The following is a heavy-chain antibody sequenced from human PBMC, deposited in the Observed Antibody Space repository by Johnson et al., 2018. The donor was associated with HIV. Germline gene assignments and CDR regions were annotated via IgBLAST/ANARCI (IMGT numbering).Heavy chain of an antibody. D-gene: IGHD2-21*01. Sequence: EKLVESGGGLVQPGGSLELSCAASGFTFSGSAMHWVRQASGKGLEWVGRIRGRANTYATAYAASLKGSFTISRDDSTNTAYLQMNSLRAEDTAVYFCARDSLDGEYAFDIWGQGTMLTVSS. CDR1: GFTFSGSA. CDR3: ARDSLDGEYAFDI. V-gene: IGHV3-73*02. J-gene: IGHJ3*02. CDR2: IRGRANTYAT.